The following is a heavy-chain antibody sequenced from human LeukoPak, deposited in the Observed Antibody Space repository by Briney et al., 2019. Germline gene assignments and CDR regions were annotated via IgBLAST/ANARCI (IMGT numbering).Heavy chain of an antibody. Sequence: GGSLRLSCAASGFTFSSYSMSWVRQAPGKGLEWVAYISGSGYTIYYADSAKGRFTISRDNTKNSLYLQMNSLRADDTAVYYCARDRGPGYSYGVLDYWGQGTLVTVSS. CDR2: ISGSGYTI. J-gene: IGHJ4*02. D-gene: IGHD5-18*01. CDR3: ARDRGPGYSYGVLDY. CDR1: GFTFSSYS. V-gene: IGHV3-48*03.